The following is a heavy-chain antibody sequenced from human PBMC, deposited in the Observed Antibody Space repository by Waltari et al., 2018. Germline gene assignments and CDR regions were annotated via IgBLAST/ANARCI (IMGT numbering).Heavy chain of an antibody. D-gene: IGHD2-21*02. J-gene: IGHJ4*02. Sequence: QLQLQESGPRLVRPSETLSLTCTVSGGPISSTTYSWAGIRQPPGKGLEWIGYIHYSGNTYYNPSLRSRVPISVDTSKNQFSLNLRSVTAADTAVYYCARRVVTTGGVDYWGQGTLVTVSS. CDR2: IHYSGNT. CDR3: ARRVVTTGGVDY. CDR1: GGPISSTTYS. V-gene: IGHV4-39*07.